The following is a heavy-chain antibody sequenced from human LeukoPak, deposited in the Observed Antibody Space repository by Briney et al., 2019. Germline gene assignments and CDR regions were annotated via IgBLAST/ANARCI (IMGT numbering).Heavy chain of an antibody. J-gene: IGHJ4*02. Sequence: ASVKVSCKASGYTFTSYYMHWVRQAPGRGLEWMGIINPSGGSTSYAQKFQGRVTMTRDTSTSTVYMELSSLRSEDTAVYYCARAGRSDYYDSSGYPSFYFDYWGQGTLVTVSS. CDR1: GYTFTSYY. CDR2: INPSGGST. V-gene: IGHV1-46*01. CDR3: ARAGRSDYYDSSGYPSFYFDY. D-gene: IGHD3-22*01.